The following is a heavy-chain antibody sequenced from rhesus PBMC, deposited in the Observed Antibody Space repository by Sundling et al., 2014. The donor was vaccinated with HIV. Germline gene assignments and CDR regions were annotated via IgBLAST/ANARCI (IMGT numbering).Heavy chain of an antibody. Sequence: EVQLVESGGGLVQPGGSLRLSCTVSGFTFSTYGMSWVRQAPGKGLEWVSSISSASTYIYYADSVKGRFTISRDNAKNSLSLQMNSLRAEDMAVYYCTTIFRTGLLCTSWGQGVLVTVSS. J-gene: IGHJ4*01. V-gene: IGHV3-136*01. CDR1: GFTFSTYG. CDR2: ISSASTYI. CDR3: TTIFRTGLLCTS. D-gene: IGHD3-3*01.